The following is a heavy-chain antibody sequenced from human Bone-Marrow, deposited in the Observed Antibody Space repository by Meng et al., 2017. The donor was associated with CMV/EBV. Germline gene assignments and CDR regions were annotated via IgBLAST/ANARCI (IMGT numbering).Heavy chain of an antibody. CDR2: IYHSGST. D-gene: IGHD2-2*03. V-gene: IGHV4-4*02. Sequence: SETLSLNCPVSGGSISSSNWWSWVRQPPGKGLEWIGEIYHSGSTNYNPSLKSRVTISVDTSKNQFSLKLSSVTAADTAVYYCARDLDIVVVPAALNWFDPWGQGTLVTVSS. J-gene: IGHJ5*02. CDR1: GGSISSSNW. CDR3: ARDLDIVVVPAALNWFDP.